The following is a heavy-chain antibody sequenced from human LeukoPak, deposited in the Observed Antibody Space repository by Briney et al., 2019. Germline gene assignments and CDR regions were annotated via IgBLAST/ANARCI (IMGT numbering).Heavy chain of an antibody. J-gene: IGHJ4*02. CDR2: ISGSGGST. D-gene: IGHD3-10*01. Sequence: GGSLRLSCAASGFTFSSYAMSWVRQAPGKGLEWVSAISGSGGSTYYADSVKGRFTISRDNAKNSLYLQLNSLRAEDTAVYYCARDTYGSGSYYNAPLDYWGQGTLVTVSS. CDR3: ARDTYGSGSYYNAPLDY. CDR1: GFTFSSYA. V-gene: IGHV3-23*01.